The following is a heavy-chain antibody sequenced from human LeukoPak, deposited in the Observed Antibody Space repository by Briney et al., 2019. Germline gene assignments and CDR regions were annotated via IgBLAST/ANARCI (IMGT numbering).Heavy chain of an antibody. D-gene: IGHD1-20*01. Sequence: GGSLRLSCAASGFTFSDYYMSWIRQAPGKGLEWVSYISSSGSTIYYADSVKGRFTISRDNAKNSLYLQMNSLRAEDTAVYYCAGRSYNWNDVHYYYYMDVWGKGTTVTVSS. CDR3: AGRSYNWNDVHYYYYMDV. V-gene: IGHV3-11*04. CDR2: ISSSGSTI. J-gene: IGHJ6*03. CDR1: GFTFSDYY.